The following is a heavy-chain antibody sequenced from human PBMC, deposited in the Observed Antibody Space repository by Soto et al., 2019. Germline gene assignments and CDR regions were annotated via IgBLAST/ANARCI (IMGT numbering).Heavy chain of an antibody. J-gene: IGHJ6*02. CDR3: ARRGKYSGSWTPAYYYYGMDV. CDR1: GYSFTSYW. V-gene: IGHV5-51*01. CDR2: IYPGDSDT. Sequence: GESLKISCKCSGYSFTSYWIGLVRQMPGKGLEWMGIIYPGDSDTRYSPSFQGQVTISADKSISTAYLQWSSLKASDTAMYYCARRGKYSGSWTPAYYYYGMDVWGQGTTVTVSS. D-gene: IGHD6-13*01.